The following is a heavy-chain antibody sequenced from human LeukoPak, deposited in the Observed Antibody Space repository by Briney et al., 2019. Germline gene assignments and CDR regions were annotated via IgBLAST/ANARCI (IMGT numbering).Heavy chain of an antibody. CDR2: ISPSGGST. CDR3: ARGRWTSHTVGYYFDH. J-gene: IGHJ4*02. V-gene: IGHV1-46*01. D-gene: IGHD2-8*02. Sequence: ASVKVSCKAFGYTFTSNYMHWVRQAPGQGPEWMGVISPSGGSTTYAQKFQGRVTLTRDMSTSTDYLELSSLRSEDMAVYYCARGRWTSHTVGYYFDHWGRGTLVTVSS. CDR1: GYTFTSNY.